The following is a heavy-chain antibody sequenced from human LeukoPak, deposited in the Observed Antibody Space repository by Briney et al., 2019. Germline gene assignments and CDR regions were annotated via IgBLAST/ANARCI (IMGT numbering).Heavy chain of an antibody. D-gene: IGHD6-6*01. Sequence: SETLSLTCAVYGVSFSGYYWSWLRQPPGKGLEWIGEINHSGSTNYNPSLKSRVTISVDTSKNQFSLKLSSVTAADTAVYYCARRKTSIAARRLGWFDPWGQGTLVTVSS. CDR1: GVSFSGYY. CDR3: ARRKTSIAARRLGWFDP. J-gene: IGHJ5*02. CDR2: INHSGST. V-gene: IGHV4-34*01.